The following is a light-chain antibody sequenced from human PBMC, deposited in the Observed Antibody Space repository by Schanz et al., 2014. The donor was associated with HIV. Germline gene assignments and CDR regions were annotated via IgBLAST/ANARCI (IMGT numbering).Light chain of an antibody. V-gene: IGLV2-14*03. CDR2: DVN. CDR1: NSDLGAYNY. CDR3: SSHAGRNSFVV. J-gene: IGLJ2*01. Sequence: QSALTQPASVSGSPGQSIAISCTGTNSDLGAYNYVSWYQQHPDKAPKLIIYDVNNRPSGVSNRFSGSKSGNTASLTISGLQAEDEADYYCSSHAGRNSFVVFGGGTKLTVL.